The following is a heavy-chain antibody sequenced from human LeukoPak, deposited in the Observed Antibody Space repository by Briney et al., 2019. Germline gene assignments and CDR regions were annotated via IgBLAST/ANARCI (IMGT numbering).Heavy chain of an antibody. V-gene: IGHV3-23*01. D-gene: IGHD6-13*01. J-gene: IGHJ4*02. CDR1: GFTFSSYA. CDR3: AKDPVYSTSQRYFDY. Sequence: GGSLRLSCEASGFTFSSYAMSWVCQAPGTGLEWVSAISGSGGSIYYADSVKGRFTISKDSSKNTVYLQMNNLRDEDTAFYYCAKDPVYSTSQRYFDYWGQGTLVTVSS. CDR2: ISGSGGSI.